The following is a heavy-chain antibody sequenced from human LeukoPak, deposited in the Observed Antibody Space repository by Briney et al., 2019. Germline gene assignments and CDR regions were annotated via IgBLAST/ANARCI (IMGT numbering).Heavy chain of an antibody. V-gene: IGHV4-39*01. CDR2: LYSGGLT. D-gene: IGHD6-19*01. J-gene: IGHJ3*02. Sequence: PSETLSLTCTVSGASISSSDDYWGSVRQPRGKGLEWIGSLYSGGLTYYNQSLKSRVTISVDTSKNQFSLKVTSVTAADTAVYSCARGGYSSGWYGSFDIWGQWTVVTVSS. CDR3: ARGGYSSGWYGSFDI. CDR1: GASISSSDDY.